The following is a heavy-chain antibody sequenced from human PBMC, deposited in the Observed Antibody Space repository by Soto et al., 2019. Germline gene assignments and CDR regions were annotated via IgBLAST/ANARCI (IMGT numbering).Heavy chain of an antibody. CDR3: VRVVAIPGYPDN. CDR2: IVPIVDTS. D-gene: IGHD5-12*01. Sequence: QVQLVQSGAEVRQPASSVKVSCKTSGGTFSSYAISWVRQAPGQGLEWMGGIVPIVDTSTYAQKFQGRVKITADESMSTVYMELSSLRSDDTAVYYCVRVVAIPGYPDNWCQGTLVTVSS. CDR1: GGTFSSYA. V-gene: IGHV1-69*12. J-gene: IGHJ4*02.